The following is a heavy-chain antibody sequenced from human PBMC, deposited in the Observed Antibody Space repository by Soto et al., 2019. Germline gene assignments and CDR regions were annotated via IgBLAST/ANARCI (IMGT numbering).Heavy chain of an antibody. V-gene: IGHV3-30*03. Sequence: QVQLVESGGGVVQPGRSLRLSCAASGFTFSTYGMHWVRQAPGKGLEWVAVISYDGNKYYADSVKGQFTISRDNSKNTLYLQMNSLRADDTAVYYCASTAGRGSWFDLWGQGTLVTVSS. D-gene: IGHD2-21*02. J-gene: IGHJ5*02. CDR1: GFTFSTYG. CDR2: ISYDGNK. CDR3: ASTAGRGSWFDL.